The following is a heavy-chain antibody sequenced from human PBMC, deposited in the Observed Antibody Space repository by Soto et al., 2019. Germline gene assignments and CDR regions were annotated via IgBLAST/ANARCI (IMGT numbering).Heavy chain of an antibody. V-gene: IGHV4-59*01. CDR1: GGSISSYY. Sequence: PSETLSLTCTGSGGSISSYYWSWIRQPPGKGLEWIGYIYYSGSTNYNPSLKSRVTISVDTSKNQFSLKLSSVTAADTAVYYCARYYDFWSGYPPYYYYYGMDVWGQGTTVTVSS. J-gene: IGHJ6*02. D-gene: IGHD3-3*01. CDR3: ARYYDFWSGYPPYYYYYGMDV. CDR2: IYYSGST.